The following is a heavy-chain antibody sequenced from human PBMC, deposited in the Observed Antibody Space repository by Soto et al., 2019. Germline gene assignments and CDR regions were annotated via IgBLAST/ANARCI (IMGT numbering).Heavy chain of an antibody. CDR1: GYSLTSYW. J-gene: IGHJ5*02. V-gene: IGHV5-10-1*01. Sequence: GESLKISCKGSGYSLTSYWISWVRQMPVKGLEWMGRIDPSDSYTNYSPSFQGHVTISADKSISTAYLQWSSLKASDTAMYYCARHASAYYYGSGGKNWFDPWGQGTLVTVSS. CDR3: ARHASAYYYGSGGKNWFDP. D-gene: IGHD3-10*01. CDR2: IDPSDSYT.